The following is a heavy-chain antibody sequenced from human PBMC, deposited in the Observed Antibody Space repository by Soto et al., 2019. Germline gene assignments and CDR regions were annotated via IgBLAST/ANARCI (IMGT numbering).Heavy chain of an antibody. CDR3: AGGALWFGEFGWFDP. CDR1: GGSISSSSYY. V-gene: IGHV4-39*01. Sequence: QLQLQESGPGLVKPSETLSLTCTVSGGSISSSSYYWGWIRQPPGKGLEWFGSIYYRGSTYYNPSLKSRVTISVDTSKNQFSLKLSSVTAADTAVYYCAGGALWFGEFGWFDPWGQGTLVTVSS. CDR2: IYYRGST. D-gene: IGHD3-10*01. J-gene: IGHJ5*02.